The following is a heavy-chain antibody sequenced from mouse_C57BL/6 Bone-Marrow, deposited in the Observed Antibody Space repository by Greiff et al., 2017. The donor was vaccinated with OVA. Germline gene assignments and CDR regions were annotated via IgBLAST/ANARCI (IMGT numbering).Heavy chain of an antibody. J-gene: IGHJ2*01. D-gene: IGHD1-1*01. CDR3: ARDHYGSSYEEYFDY. V-gene: IGHV1-52*01. Sequence: VQLQQPGAELVRPGSSVKLSCKASGYTFTSYWMHWVKQRPIQGLEWIGNIDPSDSETHYNQKFKDKATLTVDKSSSTAYMQLSSLTSEDSAVYYCARDHYGSSYEEYFDYWGQGTTLTVAS. CDR2: IDPSDSET. CDR1: GYTFTSYW.